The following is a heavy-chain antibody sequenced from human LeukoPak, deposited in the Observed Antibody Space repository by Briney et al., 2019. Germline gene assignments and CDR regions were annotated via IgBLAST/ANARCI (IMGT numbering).Heavy chain of an antibody. V-gene: IGHV3-23*01. J-gene: IGHJ6*03. CDR2: IIDSGDIT. CDR1: GFTFSSYA. CDR3: AKLGGQEVYNYYVGV. D-gene: IGHD3-16*01. Sequence: GGSLRLSCEASGFTFSSYAMSWVRQAPGKGLEWVSGIIDSGDITYCANSVKGCFTISRDNSKNTLYLQMNSLRAEDTAVYYCAKLGGQEVYNYYVGVWGKGTTVAVSS.